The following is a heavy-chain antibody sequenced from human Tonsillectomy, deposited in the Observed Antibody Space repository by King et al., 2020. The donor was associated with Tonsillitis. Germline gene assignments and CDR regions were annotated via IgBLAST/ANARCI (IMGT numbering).Heavy chain of an antibody. J-gene: IGHJ6*02. CDR2: IYPGDSDT. CDR1: GYSFTSYW. Sequence: QLVQSGAEVKKPGESLKISCKGSGYSFTSYWIGWVRQMPGKGLEWMGIIYPGDSDTRYSPSFQGQVTISADKSISTAYLQWSSLKASDTAMYYCARSAYADPLRPYYYYGMDVWGQGTTVTVSS. V-gene: IGHV5-51*01. CDR3: ARSAYADPLRPYYYYGMDV. D-gene: IGHD3-16*01.